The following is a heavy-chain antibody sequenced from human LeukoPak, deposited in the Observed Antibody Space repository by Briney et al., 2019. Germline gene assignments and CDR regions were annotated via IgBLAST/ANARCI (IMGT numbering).Heavy chain of an antibody. J-gene: IGHJ2*01. Sequence: GPSVKVSCRASGYTFTAHYIHWVRQAPGQGLEWMGWIDPNSGGTNYAQKFLGSVTMTGDTSINTAFMELSRLRSDDTAIYYCARGRGTTMVRGVITNYFDLWGRGSLVTVSS. D-gene: IGHD3-10*01. CDR1: GYTFTAHY. V-gene: IGHV1-2*02. CDR2: IDPNSGGT. CDR3: ARGRGTTMVRGVITNYFDL.